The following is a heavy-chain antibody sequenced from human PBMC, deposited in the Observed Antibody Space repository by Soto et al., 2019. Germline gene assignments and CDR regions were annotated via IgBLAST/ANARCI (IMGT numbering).Heavy chain of an antibody. CDR2: MNQGGSEI. J-gene: IGHJ3*02. D-gene: IGHD2-2*01. Sequence: GGSLRRSCGASGFSFSSYWMSWVRQAPGKGLEWVANMNQGGSEINYVDSVRGRLTISRDHAKNLLYLQMNSLRVEDTAVYHCARDRGYSTFDILGQGTMVTVSS. CDR1: GFSFSSYW. CDR3: ARDRGYSTFDI. V-gene: IGHV3-7*01.